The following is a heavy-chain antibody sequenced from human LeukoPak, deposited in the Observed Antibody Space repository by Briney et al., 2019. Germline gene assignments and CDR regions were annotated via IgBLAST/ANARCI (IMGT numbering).Heavy chain of an antibody. Sequence: SQTLSLTCAISGDSVSSNSATWNWITQSPSRGLEWLGRTYYRSKWYNEYAVSVKSRITINPDTSKNHFSLQLNSVTPEDTAVYYCARRGQRVAFDYWGQGTLVTVSS. D-gene: IGHD3-3*01. CDR3: ARRGQRVAFDY. CDR2: TYYRSKWYN. J-gene: IGHJ4*02. V-gene: IGHV6-1*01. CDR1: GDSVSSNSAT.